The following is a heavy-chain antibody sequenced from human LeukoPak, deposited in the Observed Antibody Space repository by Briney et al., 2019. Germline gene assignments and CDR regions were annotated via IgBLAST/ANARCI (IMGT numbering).Heavy chain of an antibody. J-gene: IGHJ4*02. CDR3: ARTHSARALTGYFDY. CDR2: ISYDGSNK. CDR1: GFTFSSYA. D-gene: IGHD1-26*01. Sequence: GGSLRLSCAASGFTFSSYAMHWVRQAPGKGLEWVAVISYDGSNKYYADSVKDRFTISRDNSKNTLYLQMNSLRAEDTAVYYCARTHSARALTGYFDYWGQGTLVTVSS. V-gene: IGHV3-30*04.